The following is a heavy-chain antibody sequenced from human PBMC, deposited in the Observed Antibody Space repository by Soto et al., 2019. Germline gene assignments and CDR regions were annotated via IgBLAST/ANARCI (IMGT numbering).Heavy chain of an antibody. CDR3: ARGNNMIRGVIAYYFDF. J-gene: IGHJ4*02. CDR1: GGSVSNDNYY. D-gene: IGHD3-10*01. Sequence: SETLSLTCTVFGGSVSNDNYYWSWIRQPPGKGLEWIGYVYYDGSTSYNPSLKSRLTTSVDTSKNQFSLRLTSVTAADSALYYCARGNNMIRGVIAYYFDFWGQGTLVTVLS. CDR2: VYYDGST. V-gene: IGHV4-61*01.